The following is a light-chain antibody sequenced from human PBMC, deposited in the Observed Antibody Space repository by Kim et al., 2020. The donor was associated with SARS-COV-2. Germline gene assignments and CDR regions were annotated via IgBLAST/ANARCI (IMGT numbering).Light chain of an antibody. CDR1: QSVSSNY. CDR2: LAS. V-gene: IGKV3-20*01. J-gene: IGKJ2*01. Sequence: SPGESATLSCRASQSVSSNYLAWYHQRPGQAPRLLIYLASTRATGAPDRFIGSGSGTDFTLTIRRLEPEDSGVFYCQQYDTSPYTFGQGTKVDIK. CDR3: QQYDTSPYT.